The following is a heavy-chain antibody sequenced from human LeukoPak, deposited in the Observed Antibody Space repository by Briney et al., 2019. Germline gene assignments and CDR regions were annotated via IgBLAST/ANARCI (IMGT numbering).Heavy chain of an antibody. CDR1: GGFLRWYY. J-gene: IGHJ4*02. Sequence: ETLSLNLAVSGGFLRWYYLDLVRQPPGKGLEWIGEINHSGSTNYNPSLKSRVTISVDTSKNQFSLKLSSVTAADTAVYYCANHLRRDQFDYWGQGTLVTVSS. CDR3: ANHLRRDQFDY. V-gene: IGHV4-34*01. CDR2: INHSGST.